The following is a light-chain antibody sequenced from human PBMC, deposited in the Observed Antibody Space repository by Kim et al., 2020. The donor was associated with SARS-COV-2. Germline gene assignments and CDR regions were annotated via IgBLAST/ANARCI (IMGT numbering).Light chain of an antibody. V-gene: IGLV3-19*01. CDR1: SLRSCY. J-gene: IGLJ3*02. CDR2: AKN. CDR3: NSRESSGDDWV. Sequence: ALGQTVRITSQGDSLRSCYANWYQQRPGQAPVLVIDAKNKRPSGIPDRFSVSSSGNTASLTITGAQAEDEADYYCNSRESSGDDWVFGGGTQLTVL.